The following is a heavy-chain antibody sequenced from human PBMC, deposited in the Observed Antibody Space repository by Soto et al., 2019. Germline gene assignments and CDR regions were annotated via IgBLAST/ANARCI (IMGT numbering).Heavy chain of an antibody. CDR3: SCEVYGDYPCWFDS. D-gene: IGHD4-17*01. CDR1: GGSISSGDYY. J-gene: IGHJ5*01. Sequence: SETLSLTCTVSGGSISSGDYYWSWIRQPPGKGLEWIGYIYYSGSTYYNPSLKSRVTISVDTSKNQFSPKLSSVTAADTAVYYCSCEVYGDYPCWFDSWARRTSVLVSS. V-gene: IGHV4-30-4*01. CDR2: IYYSGST.